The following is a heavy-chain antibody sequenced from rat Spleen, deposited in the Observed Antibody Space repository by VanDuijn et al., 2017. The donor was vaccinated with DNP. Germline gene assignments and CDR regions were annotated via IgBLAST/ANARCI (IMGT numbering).Heavy chain of an antibody. CDR3: VRLNSGHFDY. CDR2: IGSAAYAP. CDR1: GFTFSAYY. J-gene: IGHJ2*01. V-gene: IGHV5-22*01. Sequence: EVQLVESGGGLVQPGRSLKLSCAASGFTFSAYYMAWVRQSPAKGLEWVAYIGSAAYAPYYGDSVKGRFTISRDNAKSTLYLQMNSLRSEDMATYYCVRLNSGHFDYWGQGVMVTVSS. D-gene: IGHD4-3*01.